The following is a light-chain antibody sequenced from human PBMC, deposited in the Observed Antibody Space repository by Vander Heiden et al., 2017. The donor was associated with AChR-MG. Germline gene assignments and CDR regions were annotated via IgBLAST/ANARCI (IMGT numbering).Light chain of an antibody. CDR2: AVN. J-gene: IGLJ2*01. CDR3: WSYAGSGTSV. V-gene: IGLV2-23*02. CDR1: SSDVGGFNL. Sequence: QSALTQPASVSGSLGQSLTISCTGTSSDVGGFNLVSWYQQHPGKAPKLLIFAVNKRASGASNRFSGSKSGSTASLTISGLRAEDEADYYCWSYAGSGTSVFGGGTRVTGL.